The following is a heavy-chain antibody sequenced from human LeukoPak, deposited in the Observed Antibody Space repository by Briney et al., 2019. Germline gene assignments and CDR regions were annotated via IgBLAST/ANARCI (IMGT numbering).Heavy chain of an antibody. CDR1: GFTFSSYS. J-gene: IGHJ4*02. CDR2: ISSSSSYI. V-gene: IGHV3-21*04. Sequence: KPGGSLRLSCAASGFTFSSYSMNWVRQAPGKRLEWVSSISSSSSYIYYADSVTGRLTISRDNAKNSLYLQMTSLRAEDTAVYYCAKLSPFLEWSLDYWGQGTLVTVSS. D-gene: IGHD3-3*02. CDR3: AKLSPFLEWSLDY.